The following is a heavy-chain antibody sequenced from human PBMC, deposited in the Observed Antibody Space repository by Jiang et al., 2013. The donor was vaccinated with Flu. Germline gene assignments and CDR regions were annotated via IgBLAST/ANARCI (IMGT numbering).Heavy chain of an antibody. CDR3: ARGGGGRIVVVTATTGAFDI. CDR1: GGSISSYY. V-gene: IGHV4-59*01. CDR2: IYYSGST. J-gene: IGHJ3*02. Sequence: SGPGLVKPSETLSLTCTVSGGSISSYYWSWIRQPPGKGLEWIGYIYYSGSTNYNPSLKSRVTISVDTSKNQFSLKLSSVTAADTAVYYCARGGGGRIVVVTATTGAFDIWGQGTMVTV. D-gene: IGHD2-21*02.